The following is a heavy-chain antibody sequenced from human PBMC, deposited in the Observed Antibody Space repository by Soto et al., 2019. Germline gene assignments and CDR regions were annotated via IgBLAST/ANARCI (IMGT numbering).Heavy chain of an antibody. CDR1: GFTFSSYS. V-gene: IGHV3-21*01. CDR3: ARVPPPYCGGDCHRVGY. Sequence: EVQLVESGGGLVKPGGSLRLSCAASGFTFSSYSMNWVRQAPGKGLEWVSSISSSSSYIYYADSVKGRFTISRDNAKNSLYLQMNSLRAEDTAVYYCARVPPPYCGGDCHRVGYWGQGTLVTVSS. J-gene: IGHJ4*02. CDR2: ISSSSSYI. D-gene: IGHD2-21*02.